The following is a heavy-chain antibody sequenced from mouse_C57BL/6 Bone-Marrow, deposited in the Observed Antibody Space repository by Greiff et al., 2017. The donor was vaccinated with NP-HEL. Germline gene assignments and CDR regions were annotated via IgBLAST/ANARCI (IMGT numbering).Heavy chain of an antibody. Sequence: VQLQESGPELVKPGASVKISCKASGYAFSSSCMNWVKQRPGKGLEWIGRIYPGDGDTNYNGKFKGKATLTADKSSSTAYMQLSSLTSEDSAVYFCARRNYGSTPMDYWGQGTSVTVSS. J-gene: IGHJ4*01. V-gene: IGHV1-82*01. CDR1: GYAFSSSC. CDR2: IYPGDGDT. CDR3: ARRNYGSTPMDY. D-gene: IGHD1-1*01.